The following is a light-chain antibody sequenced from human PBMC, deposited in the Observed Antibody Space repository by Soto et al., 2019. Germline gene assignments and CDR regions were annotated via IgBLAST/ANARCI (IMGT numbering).Light chain of an antibody. V-gene: IGLV1-51*01. CDR2: YNN. CDR1: SSNIGSNF. J-gene: IGLJ1*01. CDR3: GTWDSSLSAHV. Sequence: QSVLTQPPSVSAAPGQKVTISCSGSSSNIGSNFVSWYQQLPGTAPKLLIYYNNKRPSGIPDRFSVSKSGTSATLGITGLQTGDEADYYCGTWDSSLSAHVFGTGTKLTVL.